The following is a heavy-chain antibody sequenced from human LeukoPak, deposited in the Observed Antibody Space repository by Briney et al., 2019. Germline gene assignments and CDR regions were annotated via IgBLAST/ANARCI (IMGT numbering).Heavy chain of an antibody. CDR1: GCTFSSYA. CDR2: ISYDGSNK. CDR3: AGDMASGSGWYIRRGDYYYYGMDV. Sequence: GGSLRLSCAASGCTFSSYAMHWVRKAPGKGLEWVAVISYDGSNKYYADSVKGRFAISRDNSKNTLYLQMNSLRAEDTAVYYCAGDMASGSGWYIRRGDYYYYGMDVWGKGTTVTVSS. J-gene: IGHJ6*04. D-gene: IGHD6-19*01. V-gene: IGHV3-30*09.